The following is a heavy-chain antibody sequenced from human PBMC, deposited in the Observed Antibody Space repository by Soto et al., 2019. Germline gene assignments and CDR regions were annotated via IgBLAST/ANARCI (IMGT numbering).Heavy chain of an antibody. CDR2: IYPGDSDT. D-gene: IGHD3-10*01. V-gene: IGHV5-51*01. J-gene: IGHJ6*03. CDR1: GYSFTSYW. Sequence: GESLKISCKGSGYSFTSYWIGWVRQMPGKGLEWMGIIYPGDSDTRYSPSFQGQVTISADKSISTAYLQWSSLKASDTAMYYCARHKEYYYGSGRYYYMDVWGKGATVTVSS. CDR3: ARHKEYYYGSGRYYYMDV.